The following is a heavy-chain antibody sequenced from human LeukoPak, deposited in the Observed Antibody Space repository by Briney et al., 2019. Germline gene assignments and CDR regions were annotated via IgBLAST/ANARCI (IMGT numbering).Heavy chain of an antibody. D-gene: IGHD4-17*01. CDR3: ARQDYGYSAF. Sequence: GGSLRLSCATSGFTFSSYWMSWVRQAPGKGLEWVANIKQDGSEKYFVDSVKGRFTISRDNAKNSLFLHMNSPRAEDTAVYYCARQDYGYSAFWGQGTLVTVSS. CDR2: IKQDGSEK. V-gene: IGHV3-7*01. J-gene: IGHJ4*02. CDR1: GFTFSSYW.